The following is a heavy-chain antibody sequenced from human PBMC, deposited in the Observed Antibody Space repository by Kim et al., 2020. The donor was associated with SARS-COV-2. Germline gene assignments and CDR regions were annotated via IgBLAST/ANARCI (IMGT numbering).Heavy chain of an antibody. CDR3: AKTRSEYCDY. V-gene: IGHV3-23*01. J-gene: IGHJ4*02. D-gene: IGHD6-25*01. CDR2: ST. Sequence: STYSAASVKGRFTISRDNSKDTLYLQMNSLRAEDTAVYYCAKTRSEYCDYWGQGTLVTVTS.